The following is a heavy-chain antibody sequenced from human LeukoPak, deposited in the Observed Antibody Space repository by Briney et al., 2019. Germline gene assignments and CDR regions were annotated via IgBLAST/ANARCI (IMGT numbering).Heavy chain of an antibody. V-gene: IGHV4-38-2*02. CDR2: INHSGST. D-gene: IGHD6-13*01. CDR1: GYSISSGYY. CDR3: ARGSSWYVYYYYMDV. Sequence: KPSETLSLTCTVSGYSISSGYYWGWIRQPPGKGLEWIGEINHSGSTNYNPSLKSRVTISVDTSKNQFSLKLSSVTAADTAVYYCARGSSWYVYYYYMDVWGKGTTVTVSS. J-gene: IGHJ6*03.